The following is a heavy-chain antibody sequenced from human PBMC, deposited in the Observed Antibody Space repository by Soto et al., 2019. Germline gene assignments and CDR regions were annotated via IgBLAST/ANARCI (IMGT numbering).Heavy chain of an antibody. Sequence: ASVKVSCKASGYTFTNYGINWLRQALGQGIEWMGWFNPKNGNTNYAQTFEGRLTLTTDTSTSTAFMELSNLRSDDTAVYYCATTQTSSSWYRMEGYHSYGMEVLGQATTVNVSS. CDR2: FNPKNGNT. J-gene: IGHJ6*01. CDR1: GYTFTNYG. D-gene: IGHD6-13*01. CDR3: ATTQTSSSWYRMEGYHSYGMEV. V-gene: IGHV1-18*01.